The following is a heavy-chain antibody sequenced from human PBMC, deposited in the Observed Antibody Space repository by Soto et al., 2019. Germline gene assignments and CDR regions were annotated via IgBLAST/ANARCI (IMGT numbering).Heavy chain of an antibody. CDR3: ARVLMGYCTNGVCYWGAFDI. CDR2: IWYDGSNK. CDR1: GFTFSSYG. D-gene: IGHD2-8*01. Sequence: GGSLRLSCAASGFTFSSYGMHWVRQAPGKGLEWVAVIWYDGSNKYYADSVKGRFTISRDNSKNTLYLQMNSLRAEDTAVYYCARVLMGYCTNGVCYWGAFDIWGQGTMVTVSS. V-gene: IGHV3-33*01. J-gene: IGHJ3*02.